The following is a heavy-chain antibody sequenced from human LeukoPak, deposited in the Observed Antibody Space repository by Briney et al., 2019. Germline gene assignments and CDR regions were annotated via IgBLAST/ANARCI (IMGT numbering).Heavy chain of an antibody. V-gene: IGHV4-59*01. J-gene: IGHJ4*02. Sequence: PSETLSLTCTGSGGSISSYYWSWIRQPPGKGLEWIGYIYYSGSTNYNPSLKSRVTISVDTSKNQFSLKLSSVTAADTAVYYCARDVRGVIGLFDYWGQGTLVTVSS. CDR3: ARDVRGVIGLFDY. CDR2: IYYSGST. CDR1: GGSISSYY. D-gene: IGHD3-10*02.